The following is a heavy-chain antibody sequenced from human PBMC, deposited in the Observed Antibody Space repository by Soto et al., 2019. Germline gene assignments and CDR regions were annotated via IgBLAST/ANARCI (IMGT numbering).Heavy chain of an antibody. J-gene: IGHJ6*03. CDR3: ARGYYGSGSYSYYYMDV. CDR2: IIPILGIA. CDR1: GGTFSSYT. D-gene: IGHD3-10*01. Sequence: QVQLVQSGAEVKKPGSSVKVSCKASGGTFSSYTISWVRQAPGQGLEWMGRIIPILGIANYAQKFQGGVTITADKSTSTAYMELSSLRSEDTAVYYCARGYYGSGSYSYYYMDVWGKGTTVTVSS. V-gene: IGHV1-69*02.